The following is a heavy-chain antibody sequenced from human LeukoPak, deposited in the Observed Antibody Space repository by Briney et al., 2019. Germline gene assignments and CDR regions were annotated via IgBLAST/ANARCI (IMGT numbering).Heavy chain of an antibody. CDR3: ARDRSELRYFDY. D-gene: IGHD1-14*01. J-gene: IGHJ4*02. CDR1: GFTFRNFG. Sequence: GRSLRLSCAASGFTFRNFGMHWVRHAPGKGLGWVAVIYYDGGNKHYIDSVKGRFTIYRDNSKNTLYLQMNSLRAEDTAVYDCARDRSELRYFDYWGQGTLVTVSS. CDR2: IYYDGGNK. V-gene: IGHV3-33*01.